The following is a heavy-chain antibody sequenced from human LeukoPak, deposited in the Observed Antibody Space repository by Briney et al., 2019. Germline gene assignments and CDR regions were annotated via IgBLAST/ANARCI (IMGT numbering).Heavy chain of an antibody. Sequence: GRSLRLSCAASGFTFSSYAMHWVRQAPGKGLEWVAVISYDGSNKYYADSVKGRFTISRDNSKNTLYLQMNSLRDEDTAVYYCAGSGSYRFDYWGQGTLVTVSS. CDR1: GFTFSSYA. CDR3: AGSGSYRFDY. CDR2: ISYDGSNK. J-gene: IGHJ4*02. D-gene: IGHD1-26*01. V-gene: IGHV3-30*04.